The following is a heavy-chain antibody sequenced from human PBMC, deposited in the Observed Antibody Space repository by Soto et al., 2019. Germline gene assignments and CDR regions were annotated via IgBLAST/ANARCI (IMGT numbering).Heavy chain of an antibody. V-gene: IGHV3-48*02. Sequence: GGSLRLSCAASEFTFSSYSMNWVRQAPGKGLEWVSYISSSSSTIYYADSVKGRFTISRDNAKNSLYLQMNSLRDEDTAVYYCARSKRSRGVTGPNWFDPWGQGTLVTVSS. J-gene: IGHJ5*02. CDR1: EFTFSSYS. CDR2: ISSSSSTI. CDR3: ARSKRSRGVTGPNWFDP. D-gene: IGHD3-10*01.